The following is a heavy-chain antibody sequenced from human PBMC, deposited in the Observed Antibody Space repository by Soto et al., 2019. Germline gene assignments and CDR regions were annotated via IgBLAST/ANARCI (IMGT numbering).Heavy chain of an antibody. CDR3: ASFTPGDSYYYMDV. CDR1: GGSFSGYY. V-gene: IGHV4-34*09. Sequence: PSETLSLTCAVYGGSFSGYYWSWIRQPPGKGLEWIGEIDHSGSTNYNPSLKSRVTISVDTSKNQFSLKLSSVTAADTAVYYCASFTPGDSYYYMDVWGKGTTVTVSS. J-gene: IGHJ6*03. D-gene: IGHD2-8*02. CDR2: IDHSGST.